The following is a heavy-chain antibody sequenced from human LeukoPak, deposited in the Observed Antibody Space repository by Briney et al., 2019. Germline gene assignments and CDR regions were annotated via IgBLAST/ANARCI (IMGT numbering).Heavy chain of an antibody. CDR1: GGTFSSYA. J-gene: IGHJ5*02. Sequence: SVKVSCKASGGTFSSYAISWVRQAPGQGLEWMGRIIPIFGTATYAQKFQGRVTITTDESTSTAYMELSSLRSEDTAVYYCARDLGYCSGGSCYAGWFDPWGQGTLVTVSS. CDR2: IIPIFGTA. V-gene: IGHV1-69*05. CDR3: ARDLGYCSGGSCYAGWFDP. D-gene: IGHD2-15*01.